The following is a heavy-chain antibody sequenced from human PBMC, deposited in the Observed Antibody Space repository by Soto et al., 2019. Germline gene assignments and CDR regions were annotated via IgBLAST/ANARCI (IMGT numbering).Heavy chain of an antibody. Sequence: AFVKVSCKASGYTFTSYAMHWVRQAPGQRLEWMGWINAGNGNTKYSQKFQGRVTITRDTSASTAYMELSSVTAADTAVYYCATRRLDSSSWYPRLFDYWGQGTLVTVSS. D-gene: IGHD6-13*01. CDR2: INAGNGNT. CDR3: ATRRLDSSSWYPRLFDY. V-gene: IGHV1-3*01. J-gene: IGHJ4*02. CDR1: GYTFTSYA.